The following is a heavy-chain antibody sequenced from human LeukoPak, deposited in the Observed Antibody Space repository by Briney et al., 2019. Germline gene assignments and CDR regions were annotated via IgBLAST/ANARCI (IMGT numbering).Heavy chain of an antibody. CDR3: AKARTKYYGSSGYFGY. D-gene: IGHD3-22*01. J-gene: IGHJ4*02. CDR1: GYTFTSYY. Sequence: GASVKVSCKASGYTFTSYYMHWVRQAPGQGLEWMGIINPSGGSTSYAQKFQGRVTMTRDMSTSTVYMELSSLRSEDTAVYYCAKARTKYYGSSGYFGYWGQGTLVTVSS. V-gene: IGHV1-46*01. CDR2: INPSGGST.